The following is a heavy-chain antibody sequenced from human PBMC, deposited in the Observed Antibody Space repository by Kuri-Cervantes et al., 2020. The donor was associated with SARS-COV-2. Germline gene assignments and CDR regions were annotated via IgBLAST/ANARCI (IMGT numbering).Heavy chain of an antibody. CDR2: IRSKAYGGTT. CDR3: ARGGYGGNFDAFDI. Sequence: GESLKISCTASGFTFGDYAMSWVRQAPGKGLEWVGFIRSKAYGGTTEYAASVKGRFTISRDDSKSIAYLQWSSLKASDTAMYYCARGGYGGNFDAFDIWGQGTMVTVSS. D-gene: IGHD4-23*01. V-gene: IGHV3-49*04. CDR1: GFTFGDYA. J-gene: IGHJ3*02.